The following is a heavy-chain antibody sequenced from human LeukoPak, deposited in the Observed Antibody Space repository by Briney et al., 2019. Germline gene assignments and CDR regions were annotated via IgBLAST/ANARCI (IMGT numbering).Heavy chain of an antibody. CDR1: GFTFSSYA. J-gene: IGHJ1*01. Sequence: QPGGSLRLSCAASGFTFSSYAMSWVRQAPGKGLEWVSAISGSGGSTYYADSVKGRFTISRDNSKNTLYLQMNSLRAGDTAVYYCAKDLNDYGDLEYFQHWGQGTLVTVSS. V-gene: IGHV3-23*01. CDR3: AKDLNDYGDLEYFQH. D-gene: IGHD4-17*01. CDR2: ISGSGGST.